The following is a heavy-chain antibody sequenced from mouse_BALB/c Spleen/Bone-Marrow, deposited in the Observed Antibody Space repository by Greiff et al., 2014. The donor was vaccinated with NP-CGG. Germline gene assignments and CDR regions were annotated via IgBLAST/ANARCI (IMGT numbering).Heavy chain of an antibody. Sequence: VQLKESGGGLVQPGGSLRLSCATSGFTFTDYYMSWVRQPPGKALEWLGFIRNKASGYTTDYSASVKGRFTISRDNSQSILYLQMNTLRAVDSATYYCAREYGYFDVWGAGTTVTVSS. V-gene: IGHV7-3*02. CDR2: IRNKASGYTT. CDR3: AREYGYFDV. D-gene: IGHD1-1*02. CDR1: GFTFTDYY. J-gene: IGHJ1*01.